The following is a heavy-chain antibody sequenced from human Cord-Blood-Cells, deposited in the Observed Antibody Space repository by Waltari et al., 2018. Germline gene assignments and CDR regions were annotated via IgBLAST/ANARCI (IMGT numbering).Heavy chain of an antibody. CDR1: GGSITSGSYY. D-gene: IGHD1-7*01. Sequence: QVQLQESGPGLVKPSQTLSLTCTVYGGSITSGSYYGSSLRQPAGKGLEWIGYIYTSGSTNYNPSLKSRVTISVDTSKNQFSLKLSSVTAADTAVYYCARVYNWNYYFDYWGQGTLVTVSS. CDR2: IYTSGST. CDR3: ARVYNWNYYFDY. J-gene: IGHJ4*02. V-gene: IGHV4-61*09.